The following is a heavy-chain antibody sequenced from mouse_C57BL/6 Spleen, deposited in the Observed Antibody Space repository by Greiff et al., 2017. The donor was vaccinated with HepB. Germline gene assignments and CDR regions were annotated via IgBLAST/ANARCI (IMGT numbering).Heavy chain of an antibody. D-gene: IGHD2-5*01. CDR2: IDPSDSYT. J-gene: IGHJ1*03. CDR1: GYTFTSYW. CDR3: ARSPPYYSNYWYFDV. Sequence: QVQLQQSGAELVMPGASVKLSCKASGYTFTSYWMHWVKQRPGQGLEWIGEIDPSDSYTNYNQKFKGKSTLTVDKSSSTAYMQLSSLTSEDSAVYYCARSPPYYSNYWYFDVWGTGTTVTVSS. V-gene: IGHV1-69*01.